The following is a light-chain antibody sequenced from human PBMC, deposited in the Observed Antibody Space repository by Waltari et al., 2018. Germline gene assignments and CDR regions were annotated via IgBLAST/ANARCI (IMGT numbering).Light chain of an antibody. J-gene: IGLJ2*01. CDR1: SLRSYY. CDR3: HSRDASGVAGS. V-gene: IGLV3-19*01. CDR2: DKN. Sequence: SSELTQDPAVSVAMGQTVRITCPGDSLRSYYASWYPQRPGQAPILVIYDKNNRPSGVPDRFSGSSSHNTGSLTITGAQAEDEASYHCHSRDASGVAGSFGGGTKLTVL.